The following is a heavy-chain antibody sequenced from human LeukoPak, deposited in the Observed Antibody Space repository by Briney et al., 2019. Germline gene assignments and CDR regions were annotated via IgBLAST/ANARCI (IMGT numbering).Heavy chain of an antibody. V-gene: IGHV4-30-2*01. CDR3: ARLGIFGVVPYYYYYGMDV. CDR1: GGSISSGGYS. Sequence: SQTLSLTCAVSGGSISSGGYSWSWSRQPPGKGLEWIGYIYHSGSTYYNPSLKSRVTISVDRSKNQFSLKLSSVTAADTAVYYCARLGIFGVVPYYYYYGMDVWGQGTTVTVSS. CDR2: IYHSGST. J-gene: IGHJ6*02. D-gene: IGHD3-3*01.